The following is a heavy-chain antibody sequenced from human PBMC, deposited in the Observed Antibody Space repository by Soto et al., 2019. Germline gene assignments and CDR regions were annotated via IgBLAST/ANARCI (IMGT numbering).Heavy chain of an antibody. V-gene: IGHV1-2*04. CDR3: ARDFLRVSTGTTNYYYYYGMDV. D-gene: IGHD1-1*01. CDR2: INPNSGGT. J-gene: IGHJ6*02. Sequence: GASAKVSCKASGYTFTGYYMHWVRQAPGQGLEWMGWINPNSGGTNYAQKFQGWVTMTRDTSISTAYMELSRLRSDDTAVYYCARDFLRVSTGTTNYYYYYGMDVWGQGTTVTVSS. CDR1: GYTFTGYY.